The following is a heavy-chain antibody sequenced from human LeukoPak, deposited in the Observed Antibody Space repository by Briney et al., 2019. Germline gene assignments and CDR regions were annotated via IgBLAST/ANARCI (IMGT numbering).Heavy chain of an antibody. CDR1: GFTVSSNY. V-gene: IGHV3-53*01. J-gene: IGHJ5*02. D-gene: IGHD6-13*01. Sequence: GGSLRLSCAASGFTVSSNYMSWVRQAPGKGLEWVSVIYSGGSTYYADSVKGRFTISRDNSKNTLYLQMNSLRAEDTAVYYCARSHGYSSSWYNWFDPWGQGTLVTVSS. CDR2: IYSGGST. CDR3: ARSHGYSSSWYNWFDP.